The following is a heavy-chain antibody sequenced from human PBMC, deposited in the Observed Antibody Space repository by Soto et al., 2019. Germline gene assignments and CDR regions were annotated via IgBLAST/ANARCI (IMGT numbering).Heavy chain of an antibody. D-gene: IGHD7-27*01. CDR3: ARVPGP. Sequence: PSETLSLTCTVAGGCISSYYWSWIRQPPGKGLEWIGYIYHSGSTYYNPSLKSRVTISVDRSKNQFSLKLSSVTAADAAVYYCARVPGPWGQGTLVTVSS. CDR2: IYHSGST. CDR1: GGCISSYY. V-gene: IGHV4-59*12. J-gene: IGHJ5*02.